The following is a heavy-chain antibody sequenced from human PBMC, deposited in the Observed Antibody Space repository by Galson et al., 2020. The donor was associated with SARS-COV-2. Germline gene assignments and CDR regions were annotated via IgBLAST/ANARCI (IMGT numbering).Heavy chain of an antibody. D-gene: IGHD7-27*01. CDR2: TYYRSKWNN. J-gene: IGHJ4*02. CDR3: ARGDMGNDYFDY. CDR1: GDNVSSDRAA. V-gene: IGHV6-1*01. Sequence: SQTLSLTCAISGDNVSSDRAAWNWIRQSPSRGLEWQGRTYYRSKWNNDYAPSMKGRLIINPDTSENQFSLQLDSVTPEDTAVYYCARGDMGNDYFDYWGQGTLVTVSS.